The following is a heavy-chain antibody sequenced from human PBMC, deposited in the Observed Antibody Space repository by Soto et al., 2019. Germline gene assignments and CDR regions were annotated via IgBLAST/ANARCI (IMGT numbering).Heavy chain of an antibody. D-gene: IGHD6-6*01. Sequence: PGGSLRLSCAASGFTFSSYAMSWVRQAPGKGLEWVSAISGSGGSTYYADSVKGRFTISRDNSKNTLYLQMNSLRAEDTAVYYCAKSIAARYYYGMDVWGQGTTVPVSS. CDR2: ISGSGGST. J-gene: IGHJ6*02. CDR3: AKSIAARYYYGMDV. V-gene: IGHV3-23*01. CDR1: GFTFSSYA.